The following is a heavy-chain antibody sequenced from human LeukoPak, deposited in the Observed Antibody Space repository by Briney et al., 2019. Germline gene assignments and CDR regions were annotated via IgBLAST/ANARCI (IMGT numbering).Heavy chain of an antibody. CDR1: GFTFSSYA. CDR2: ISYDGTNK. J-gene: IGHJ4*02. Sequence: QSGGSLRLSCAASGFTFSSYAMHWVRQAPGKGLEWVAVISYDGTNKYYADSVKGRFTISRDNSKNTLYLQINSLRAEDTALYYCSTSTATSWLDYWGQGTLVTVSS. CDR3: STSTATSWLDY. D-gene: IGHD1-1*01. V-gene: IGHV3-30-3*01.